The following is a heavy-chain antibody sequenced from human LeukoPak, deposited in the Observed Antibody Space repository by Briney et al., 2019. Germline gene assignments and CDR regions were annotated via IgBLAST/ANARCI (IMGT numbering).Heavy chain of an antibody. CDR2: IYTSGST. J-gene: IGHJ5*02. CDR1: GGSISSGSYY. CDR3: ARDKEQQLVLGWFDP. Sequence: SETLSLTCTVSGGSISSGSYYWSWIRQPAGKGLEWIGRIYTSGSTNYNPSLKSRVTISVDTSKNQFSLKLSSVTAADTAVYYCARDKEQQLVLGWFDPWGQGTLVTVSS. V-gene: IGHV4-61*02. D-gene: IGHD6-13*01.